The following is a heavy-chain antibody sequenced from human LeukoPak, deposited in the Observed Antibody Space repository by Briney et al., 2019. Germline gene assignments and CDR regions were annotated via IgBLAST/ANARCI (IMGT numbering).Heavy chain of an antibody. D-gene: IGHD6-19*01. J-gene: IGHJ3*02. CDR1: GYSFTSYW. V-gene: IGHV5-51*01. CDR2: IYPGDSDT. Sequence: GESLKISCKGSGYSFTSYWIGWVRQMPGKGLEWMGIIYPGDSDTRYSPSFQGQVTISADKSIGTAYLQWSSLKAPDTAMYYCARPRTIAVAAAFDIWGQGTMVTVSS. CDR3: ARPRTIAVAAAFDI.